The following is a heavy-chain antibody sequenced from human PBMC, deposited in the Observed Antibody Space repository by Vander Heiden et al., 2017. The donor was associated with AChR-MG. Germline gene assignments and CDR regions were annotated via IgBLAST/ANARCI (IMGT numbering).Heavy chain of an antibody. J-gene: IGHJ6*03. CDR1: GFTVSSNH. CDR2: IYSGGST. V-gene: IGHV3-53*02. CDR3: ARAKRDNYYYYYMDV. Sequence: EVQLVETGGGFIQPGGSLRLSCEASGFTVSSNHMTWVRQAPGKGLEWVSVIYSGGSTYYADSVKGRFTISRDNTRDNSKNTLYLQMNSLRVEDTAVYYCARAKRDNYYYYYMDVWGKGATVTVSS.